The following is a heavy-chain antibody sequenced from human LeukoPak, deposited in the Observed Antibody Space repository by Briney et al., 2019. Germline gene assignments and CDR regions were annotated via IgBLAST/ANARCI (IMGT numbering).Heavy chain of an antibody. CDR2: IRVYNGNT. D-gene: IGHD2-15*01. V-gene: IGHV1-2*02. Sequence: ASVKVSCKASGYTFSSYYMHWVRQAPGQGLEWIGWIRVYNGNTNYAQKFQGTVTMTRDTSISTAYMKLSRLRSDDTAVYYCARGGICSGGSCYSHNWFDPWGQGTLVTVSS. CDR1: GYTFSSYY. J-gene: IGHJ5*02. CDR3: ARGGICSGGSCYSHNWFDP.